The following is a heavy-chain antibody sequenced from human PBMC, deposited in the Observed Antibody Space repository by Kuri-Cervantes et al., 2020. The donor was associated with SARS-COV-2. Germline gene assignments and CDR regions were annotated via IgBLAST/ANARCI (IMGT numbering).Heavy chain of an antibody. CDR1: GGSISSGGYS. V-gene: IGHV4-30-2*01. CDR3: ARGWYFDL. J-gene: IGHJ2*01. CDR2: IYHSGST. Sequence: SETLSLTCAVSGGSISSGGYSWSWIRQPPGKGLEWIGYIYHSGSTYYNPSLKSRVTISVDRSKNQFSLKLSSVTAADTAVYYCARGWYFDLWGRDTLVIVSS.